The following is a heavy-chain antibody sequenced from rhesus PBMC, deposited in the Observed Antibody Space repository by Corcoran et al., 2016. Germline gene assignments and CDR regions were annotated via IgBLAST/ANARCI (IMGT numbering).Heavy chain of an antibody. CDR3: ATMGQLAL. J-gene: IGHJ4*01. V-gene: IGHV1-111*02. Sequence: EVQLVPSGAEVKKPGASVKISCKASGYTFTDYYLHWVRQAPGKGLEWLERVDPEEGEGIQAQKLKDRFTITADTSTDTAYMELSSLRSEDTAVYYCATMGQLALWGQGVLVTVSS. CDR2: VDPEEGEG. CDR1: GYTFTDYY. D-gene: IGHD6-25*01.